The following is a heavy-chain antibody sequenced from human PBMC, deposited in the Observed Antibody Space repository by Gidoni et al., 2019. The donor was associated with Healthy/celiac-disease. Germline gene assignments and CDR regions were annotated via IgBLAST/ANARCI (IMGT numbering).Heavy chain of an antibody. J-gene: IGHJ4*02. CDR3: AKGDTAMELDY. D-gene: IGHD5-18*01. Sequence: EVQLVESGGGLVQPGRSLRLSCAASGFTFDDYAMHWVRQAPGKGLEWVSGISWNSGSIGYADSVKGRFTISRDNAKNSLYLQMNSLRAEDTALYYCAKGDTAMELDYWGQGTLVTVSS. CDR1: GFTFDDYA. V-gene: IGHV3-9*01. CDR2: ISWNSGSI.